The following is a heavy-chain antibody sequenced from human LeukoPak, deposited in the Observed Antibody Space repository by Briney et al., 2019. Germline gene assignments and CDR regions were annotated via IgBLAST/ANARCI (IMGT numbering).Heavy chain of an antibody. CDR2: IYYSGST. CDR1: GGSISSGGYY. J-gene: IGHJ4*02. Sequence: SQTLSLTCTVSGGSISSGGYYWSWIRQHPGKGLEWIGSIYYSGSTYYHACVKRRFTISEERTKNRFSLKLSSVTAADTAVYYCASQSRGSGSYSDYWGQGTLVTVSS. CDR3: ASQSRGSGSYSDY. V-gene: IGHV4-31*03. D-gene: IGHD3-10*01.